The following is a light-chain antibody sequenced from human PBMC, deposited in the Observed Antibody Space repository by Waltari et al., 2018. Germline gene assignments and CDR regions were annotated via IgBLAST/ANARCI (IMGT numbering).Light chain of an antibody. CDR2: DVN. CDR3: SSYTSTNTYV. CDR1: SSDVGAQNY. V-gene: IGLV2-14*03. Sequence: QSALTQPAAVSESPGQSITISCTGTSSDVGAQNYASWYQQHPGEAPKLMIYDVNKRPSGTSNRFSGSKSGNTASLSISGLQAEDEADYYCSSYTSTNTYVFGSGTKVTVL. J-gene: IGLJ1*01.